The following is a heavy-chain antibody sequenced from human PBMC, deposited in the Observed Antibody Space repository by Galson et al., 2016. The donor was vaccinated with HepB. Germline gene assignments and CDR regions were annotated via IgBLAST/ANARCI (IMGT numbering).Heavy chain of an antibody. V-gene: IGHV3-43*02. D-gene: IGHD5-12*01. CDR3: ARDLNSGYYFDGSEI. J-gene: IGHJ3*02. CDR1: GFMFDDYA. CDR2: ISRDGSKT. Sequence: SLRLSCAASGFMFDDYAMQWVRQAPGRGLEWVALISRDGSKTYTADSVKGRFTISRDNNERFVFLEMDSLRTEDNAVYYCARDLNSGYYFDGSEIWGQGTKVIVSS.